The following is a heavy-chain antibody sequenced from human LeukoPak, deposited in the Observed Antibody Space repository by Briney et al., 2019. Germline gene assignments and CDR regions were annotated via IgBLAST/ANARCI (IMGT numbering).Heavy chain of an antibody. Sequence: SETLSLTCTVSGGSVSSNRFYWGWIRQPPGKGLDWIGSMYYNGGTYYNPSLKSRVTISAVTYKNQVSLKLSSVTAADTAVYYCARDPDYYDDSGYTWGQGTLVTVSS. CDR2: MYYNGGT. CDR3: ARDPDYYDDSGYT. D-gene: IGHD3-22*01. CDR1: GGSVSSNRFY. J-gene: IGHJ5*02. V-gene: IGHV4-39*07.